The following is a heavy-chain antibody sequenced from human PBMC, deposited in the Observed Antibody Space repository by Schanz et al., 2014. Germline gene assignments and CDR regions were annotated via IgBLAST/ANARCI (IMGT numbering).Heavy chain of an antibody. CDR3: ARGPSQGYSYGHNIGAYYYGMDV. CDR2: MNPNSGNT. V-gene: IGHV1-8*01. D-gene: IGHD5-18*01. CDR1: GYNITSND. J-gene: IGHJ6*02. Sequence: QVHLVQSGAEVKKPGASVKVSCKASGYNITSNDVTWVRQATGQGLEWMGWMNPNSGNTGYAQKFQGRVTMTRNTAISTAYMELSSLRSEDTAVYYCARGPSQGYSYGHNIGAYYYGMDVWGQGTTVTVSS.